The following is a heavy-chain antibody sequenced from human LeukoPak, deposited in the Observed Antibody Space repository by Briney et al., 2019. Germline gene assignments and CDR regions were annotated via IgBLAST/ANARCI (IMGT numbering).Heavy chain of an antibody. CDR2: IDYSGNT. J-gene: IGHJ4*02. D-gene: IGHD3-22*01. CDR1: GVSIRTYY. Sequence: SETLSLTCTVSGVSIRTYYWTWIRQPPGKGLEWIGNIDYSGNTKYNPSLNSRVTISVDTSKNHFSLKLSSVTAADTAVYYCARWYYDRSGYCYFDYWGQGTLVIVSS. CDR3: ARWYYDRSGYCYFDY. V-gene: IGHV4-59*12.